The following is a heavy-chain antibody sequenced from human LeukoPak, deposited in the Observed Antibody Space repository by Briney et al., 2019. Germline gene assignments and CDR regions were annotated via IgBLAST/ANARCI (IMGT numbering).Heavy chain of an antibody. Sequence: ASVKVSCKASGYTFTGYYIHWVRQAPGQGLEWMGWINPNSGDTNYAQKFQGRVTLTRDTSISTAYMELSSLRSDDTAVYYCTNTPLATVTRFDYWGQGTLVTVSS. CDR2: INPNSGDT. J-gene: IGHJ4*02. D-gene: IGHD4-17*01. CDR1: GYTFTGYY. CDR3: TNTPLATVTRFDY. V-gene: IGHV1-2*02.